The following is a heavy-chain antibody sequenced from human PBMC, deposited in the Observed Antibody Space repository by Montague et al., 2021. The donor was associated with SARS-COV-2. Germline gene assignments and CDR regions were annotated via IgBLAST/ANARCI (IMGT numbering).Heavy chain of an antibody. CDR2: TYYRSKWYN. CDR3: ARVPGFWSGYERGPQWGSYYYYYMDV. D-gene: IGHD3-3*01. CDR1: GDSVSSNNAA. J-gene: IGHJ6*03. Sequence: CAISGDSVSSNNAAWNWIRQSPSRGLEWLGRTYYRSKWYNDYAVSVKSRITIDADTSKNHFSLQLKSMTPEDTAVYYCARVPGFWSGYERGPQWGSYYYYYMDVWGKGTTVTVSS. V-gene: IGHV6-1*01.